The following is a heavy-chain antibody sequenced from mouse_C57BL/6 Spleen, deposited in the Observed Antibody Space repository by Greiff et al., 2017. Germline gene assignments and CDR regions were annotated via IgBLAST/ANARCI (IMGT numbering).Heavy chain of an antibody. J-gene: IGHJ2*01. CDR3: ARRGNYGNYLDY. Sequence: EVKLMESGGGLVQPGGSLKLSCAASGFTFSDYYMYWVRQTPEKRLEWVAYISNGGGSTYYPDTVKGRFTISRDNAKNTPYLQRSRLKSEDTAMYYCARRGNYGNYLDYWGQGTTRTVSS. CDR1: GFTFSDYY. D-gene: IGHD2-1*01. V-gene: IGHV5-12*01. CDR2: ISNGGGST.